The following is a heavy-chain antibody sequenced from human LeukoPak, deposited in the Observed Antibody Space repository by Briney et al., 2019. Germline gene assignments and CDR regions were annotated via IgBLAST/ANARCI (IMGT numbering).Heavy chain of an antibody. CDR1: GYTLTELS. CDR3: ATDQSGSYDY. CDR2: FDPEDGET. Sequence: ASVKVSCKVSGYTLTELSMHWVRQAPGKGLEWMGGFDPEDGETIYAQKFQGRVTVTEVTSTDTAYMELSSLRSEDTAVYYCATDQSGSYDYWGQGTLSPSPQ. V-gene: IGHV1-24*01. D-gene: IGHD1-26*01. J-gene: IGHJ4*02.